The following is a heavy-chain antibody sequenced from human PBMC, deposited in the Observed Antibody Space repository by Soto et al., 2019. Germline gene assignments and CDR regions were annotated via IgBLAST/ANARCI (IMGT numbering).Heavy chain of an antibody. CDR3: AKEKDYDFNWGNHRFTSHY. CDR2: ISGSAGT. D-gene: IGHD3-16*02. CDR1: GFTFRTHA. Sequence: PGGSLRLSCTASGFTFRTHAMTWFRQAPWKGLEWVSAISGSAGTFYATSVKGRFTISRDNSRSTVYLQMHSLRAEDSAIYYCAKEKDYDFNWGNHRFTSHYRGRRTLVTVSS. J-gene: IGHJ4*01. V-gene: IGHV3-23*01.